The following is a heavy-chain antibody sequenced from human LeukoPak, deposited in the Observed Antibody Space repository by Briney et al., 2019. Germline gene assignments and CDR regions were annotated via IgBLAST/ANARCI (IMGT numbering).Heavy chain of an antibody. CDR2: INPSGGST. Sequence: GASVKVSCKASGYTFTSYGISWVRQAPGQGLEWMGIINPSGGSTSYAQKFQGRVTMTRDTSTSTVYMELSSLRSEDTAVYYCARDATYSSSWYVPNWFDPWGQGTLVTVSS. CDR3: ARDATYSSSWYVPNWFDP. D-gene: IGHD6-13*01. J-gene: IGHJ5*02. V-gene: IGHV1-46*01. CDR1: GYTFTSYG.